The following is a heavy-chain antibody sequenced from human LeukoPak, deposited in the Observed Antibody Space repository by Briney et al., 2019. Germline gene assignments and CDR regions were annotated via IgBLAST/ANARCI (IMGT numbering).Heavy chain of an antibody. CDR1: GFTFSSYG. J-gene: IGHJ4*02. CDR3: AKQGGITMIISVYYFDY. CDR2: ISGSGGST. V-gene: IGHV3-23*01. Sequence: GGSLRLSCAASGFTFSSYGMSWVRQAPGKGLEWVSAISGSGGSTYYADSMKGRFTISRDNSKNTLYLQMNSLRAEDTAVYYCAKQGGITMIISVYYFDYWGQGTLVTVSS. D-gene: IGHD3-22*01.